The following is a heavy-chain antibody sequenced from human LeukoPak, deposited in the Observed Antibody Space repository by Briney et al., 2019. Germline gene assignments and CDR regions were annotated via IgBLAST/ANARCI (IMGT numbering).Heavy chain of an antibody. CDR1: GGSISSGDYY. J-gene: IGHJ4*02. V-gene: IGHV4-30-4*08. Sequence: SETLSLTCTVSGGSISSGDYYWSWIRQPPGKGLEWIGYIYYSGSTYYNPSLKSRVTISVDTSKNQFSLKLSSVPAAATAVYYSARERPDYGDFDYWGEGTLVTVSS. CDR2: IYYSGST. D-gene: IGHD4-17*01. CDR3: ARERPDYGDFDY.